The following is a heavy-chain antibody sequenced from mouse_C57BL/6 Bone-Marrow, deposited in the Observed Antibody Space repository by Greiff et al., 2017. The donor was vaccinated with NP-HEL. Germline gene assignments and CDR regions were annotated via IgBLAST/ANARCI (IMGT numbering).Heavy chain of an antibody. CDR3: TRRFYYGSSCLDY. D-gene: IGHD1-1*01. CDR2: IRNKANNHAT. Sequence: EVQLVESGGGLVQPGGSMKLSCAASGFTFSDAWMDWVRQSPEKGLEWVAEIRNKANNHATYYAESVKGRFTISRDDSKSSVYLQMNSLRAEDTGIYYCTRRFYYGSSCLDYWGQGTTLTVSS. V-gene: IGHV6-6*01. CDR1: GFTFSDAW. J-gene: IGHJ2*01.